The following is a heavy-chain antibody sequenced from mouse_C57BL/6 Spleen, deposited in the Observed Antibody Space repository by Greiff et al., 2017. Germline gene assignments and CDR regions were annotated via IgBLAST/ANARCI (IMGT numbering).Heavy chain of an antibody. CDR3: TLYDGYYERAMDY. CDR2: IRLKSDNYAT. D-gene: IGHD2-3*01. CDR1: GFTFSNYW. J-gene: IGHJ4*01. Sequence: EVKLEESGGGLVQPGGSMKLSCVASGFTFSNYWMNWVRQSPEKGLEWVAQIRLKSDNYATHYAESVKGRFTISRDDSKSSVYLQMNNLRAEDTGMYYCTLYDGYYERAMDYWGQGTSVTVSS. V-gene: IGHV6-3*01.